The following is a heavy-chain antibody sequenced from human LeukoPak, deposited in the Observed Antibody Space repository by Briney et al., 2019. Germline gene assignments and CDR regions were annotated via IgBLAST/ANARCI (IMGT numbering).Heavy chain of an antibody. D-gene: IGHD3-10*01. V-gene: IGHV4-59*01. CDR1: GGSLSSYY. Sequence: SETLSLTCTVSGGSLSSYYWSWIRQPPGKGLEWIGYIYYSGSTNYNPSLKSRVTISVDTSKNQFSLKLSSVTAADTAVYYCARVSAVRGVIYYYYYGMDVWGKGTTVTVSS. CDR3: ARVSAVRGVIYYYYYGMDV. CDR2: IYYSGST. J-gene: IGHJ6*04.